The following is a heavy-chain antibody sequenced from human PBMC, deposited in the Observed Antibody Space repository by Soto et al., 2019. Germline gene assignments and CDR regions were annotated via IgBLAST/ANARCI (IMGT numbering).Heavy chain of an antibody. Sequence: VQLVESGGGVVQPGNSLRLSCAVSGIVFSSFGMHWVRQAPGKGLEWVAVISFDTSNSYYADSVNGRFTISRDNSKNLLFLPMDGLRPEDTAVYWCITPGTSDHSDYWGRGTLVNVSA. CDR3: ITPGTSDHSDY. CDR1: GIVFSSFG. CDR2: ISFDTSNS. V-gene: IGHV3-30*03. D-gene: IGHD2-8*02. J-gene: IGHJ4*02.